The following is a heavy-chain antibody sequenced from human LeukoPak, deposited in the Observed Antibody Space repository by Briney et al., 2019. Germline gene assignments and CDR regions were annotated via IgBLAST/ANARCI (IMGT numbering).Heavy chain of an antibody. D-gene: IGHD6-13*01. J-gene: IGHJ4*02. V-gene: IGHV3-23*01. CDR3: ARYSSSWSKPYYFDY. CDR1: GFTFSSYA. CDR2: ISGSDGST. Sequence: QTGGSLRLSSAASGFTFSSYAMSWVRQAPGEGLEWVSAISGSDGSTYYADSVKGRFTISRDNSKNTLYLQMNSLRAEDTAVYYCARYSSSWSKPYYFDYWGQGTLVTVSS.